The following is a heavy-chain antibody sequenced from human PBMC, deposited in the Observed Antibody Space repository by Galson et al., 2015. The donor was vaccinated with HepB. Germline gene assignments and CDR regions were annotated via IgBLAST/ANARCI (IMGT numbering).Heavy chain of an antibody. CDR2: IDSRDSSYI. D-gene: IGHD1-26*01. CDR1: GNTFTSYW. J-gene: IGHJ4*02. V-gene: IGHV5-10-1*01. Sequence: QSGAEVKKPGESLKISCKGSGNTFTSYWISWVRQMPGKGLEWMGRIDSRDSSYINYGPSFQDHVTISTDKSINTAYLQWSSLKASDTAMYYCARSPTGFDGRWDHFDSWGQGTLVTVSS. CDR3: ARSPTGFDGRWDHFDS.